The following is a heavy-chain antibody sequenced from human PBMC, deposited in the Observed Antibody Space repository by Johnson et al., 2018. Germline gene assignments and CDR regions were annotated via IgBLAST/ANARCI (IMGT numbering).Heavy chain of an antibody. D-gene: IGHD1-26*01. CDR1: GFTFSSYA. Sequence: VQLVQSGGGLVQPGGSLRLSCAASGFTFSSYAMSWVRQAPGKGLAWVSAISGSGGSTYYADSVKGRFTISRDNSKNTRYLQMNSLGAEDTAVYYGEKDPWGGSYYVSAFDIWGQGTMVTVSS. CDR3: EKDPWGGSYYVSAFDI. CDR2: ISGSGGST. J-gene: IGHJ3*02. V-gene: IGHV3-23*04.